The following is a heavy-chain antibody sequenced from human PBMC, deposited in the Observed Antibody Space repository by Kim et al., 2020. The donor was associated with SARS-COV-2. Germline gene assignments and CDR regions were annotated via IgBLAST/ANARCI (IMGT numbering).Heavy chain of an antibody. V-gene: IGHV4-39*01. Sequence: LKSRVTISVDTSKNQFSLKLSSVTAADTAVYYCARGGRYFDWLLAYYFDYWGQGTLVTVSS. D-gene: IGHD3-9*01. CDR3: ARGGRYFDWLLAYYFDY. J-gene: IGHJ4*02.